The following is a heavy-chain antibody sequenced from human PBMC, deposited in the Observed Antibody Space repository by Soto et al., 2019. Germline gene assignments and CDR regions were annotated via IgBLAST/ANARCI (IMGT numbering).Heavy chain of an antibody. D-gene: IGHD6-13*01. V-gene: IGHV4-39*01. CDR1: GGSISSSSYY. CDR3: ARIPAPKYSGTGFFRGRINWFDP. CDR2: IYYSGST. J-gene: IGHJ5*02. Sequence: SETLSLTCTVSGGSISSSSYYWGWIRQPPGKGLEWIGSIYYSGSTYYNPSLKSRVTISVDTSKNQFSLRLSSVTAADTAVYYCARIPAPKYSGTGFFRGRINWFDPWGQGTLVIVSS.